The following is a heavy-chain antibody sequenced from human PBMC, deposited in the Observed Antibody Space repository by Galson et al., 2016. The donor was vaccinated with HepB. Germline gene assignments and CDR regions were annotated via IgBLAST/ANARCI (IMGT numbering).Heavy chain of an antibody. CDR3: KYGMDV. CDR2: IKSNTDGGTT. Sequence: SLRLSCAASGFTFSNAWMSWVRQAPGKGLEWVGRIKSNTDGGTTDYAAPVKGRLSISRDDSKNTLYLQMNSLKTEDTAVYYCKYGMDVWGQGTTVTVSS. V-gene: IGHV3-15*01. J-gene: IGHJ6*02. CDR1: GFTFSNAW.